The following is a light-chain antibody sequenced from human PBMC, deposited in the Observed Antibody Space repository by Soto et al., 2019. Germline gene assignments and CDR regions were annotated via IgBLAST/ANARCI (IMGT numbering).Light chain of an antibody. Sequence: DIQMTQSPSSLSASVGDRVTITCQASQDISNYLNWYQQKPGKAPKLLIFDASNFETGVPSRFSGSGSGTAFTFAISSLQPEDIATYYCQQYDNLPSFGGGTKVEIK. CDR3: QQYDNLPS. J-gene: IGKJ4*01. CDR1: QDISNY. CDR2: DAS. V-gene: IGKV1-33*01.